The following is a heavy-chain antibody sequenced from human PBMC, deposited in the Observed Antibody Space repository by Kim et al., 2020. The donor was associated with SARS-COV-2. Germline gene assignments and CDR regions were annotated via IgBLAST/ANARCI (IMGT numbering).Heavy chain of an antibody. J-gene: IGHJ5*02. CDR2: INHSGST. D-gene: IGHD1-26*01. CDR3: ARGLGSGGYYWFDP. Sequence: SETLSLTCAVYGGSFSGYYWSWIRQPPGKGLEWIGEINHSGSTNYNPSLKSRVTISVDTSKNQFSLKLSSVTAADTAVYYCARGLGSGGYYWFDPLGQGT. CDR1: GGSFSGYY. V-gene: IGHV4-34*01.